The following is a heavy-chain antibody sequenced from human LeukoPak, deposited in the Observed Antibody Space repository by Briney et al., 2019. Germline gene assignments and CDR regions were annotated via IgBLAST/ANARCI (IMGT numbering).Heavy chain of an antibody. CDR1: GGSISSSSYS. D-gene: IGHD5-24*01. V-gene: IGHV4-39*07. J-gene: IGHJ4*02. Sequence: SETLSLTCTVSGGSISSSSYSWGWIRQPPGKGLEWIGSIYYSGSTYYNPSLKSRVTISVDTSKNQFSLKLSSVTAADTAVYYCARVSRWLQLDYWGQGTLVTVSS. CDR3: ARVSRWLQLDY. CDR2: IYYSGST.